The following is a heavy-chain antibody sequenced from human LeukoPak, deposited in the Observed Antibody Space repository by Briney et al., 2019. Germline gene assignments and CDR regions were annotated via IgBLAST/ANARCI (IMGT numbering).Heavy chain of an antibody. J-gene: IGHJ4*02. CDR3: AKLGSPRAY. CDR1: GGSIDTHY. D-gene: IGHD7-27*01. CDR2: IYYFGST. V-gene: IGHV4-59*11. Sequence: SETLSLTCTVSGGSIDTHYWSWIRQPPGKGLEWIGYIYYFGSTDYDPSLKSRVAISVDTSKNQFSLSLRSVTAADTAVYYCAKLGSPRAYWGQGILVRVSS.